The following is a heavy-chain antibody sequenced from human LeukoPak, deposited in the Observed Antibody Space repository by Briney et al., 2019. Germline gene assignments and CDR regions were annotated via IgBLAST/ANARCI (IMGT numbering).Heavy chain of an antibody. CDR3: ARDIVVVPAAIFLGIAAAGFDY. J-gene: IGHJ4*02. CDR2: IKQDGSEK. D-gene: IGHD2-2*02. V-gene: IGHV3-7*01. Sequence: PGGSLRLSCAASGFTFSSYWMSWVRQAPGKGLEWVGNIKQDGSEKYYVDSVKGRFTISRDNAKNSLYLQMNSLRAEDTAVYYCARDIVVVPAAIFLGIAAAGFDYWGQGTLATVSS. CDR1: GFTFSSYW.